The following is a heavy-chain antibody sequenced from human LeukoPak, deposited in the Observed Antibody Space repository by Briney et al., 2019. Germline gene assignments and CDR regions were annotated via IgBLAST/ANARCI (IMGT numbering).Heavy chain of an antibody. CDR3: TAPYSSSWYSNY. CDR2: IYSGGST. Sequence: GGSLRLSCAASGFTVSSNYMSWVRQAPGKGLEWVSVIYSGGSTYYADSVKGRFTISRDNSKNTLYHQMNSLRAEDTAVYYCTAPYSSSWYSNYWGQGTLVTVSS. CDR1: GFTVSSNY. D-gene: IGHD6-13*01. V-gene: IGHV3-66*01. J-gene: IGHJ4*02.